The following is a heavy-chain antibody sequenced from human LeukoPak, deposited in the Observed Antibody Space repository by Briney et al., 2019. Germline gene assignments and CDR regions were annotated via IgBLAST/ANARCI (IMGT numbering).Heavy chain of an antibody. V-gene: IGHV3-30*01. CDR1: GFTFSSYA. D-gene: IGHD1-1*01. J-gene: IGHJ6*03. CDR3: ARVGGTSAYYYYYMDV. CDR2: ISYDGSNK. Sequence: GGSLRLSCAASGFTFSSYAMHWVRQAPGKGLEWVAVISYDGSNKYYADSVKGRFTISRDNSKNTLYLQMNSLRAEDRAVYYCARVGGTSAYYYYYMDVWGKGTTVTVSS.